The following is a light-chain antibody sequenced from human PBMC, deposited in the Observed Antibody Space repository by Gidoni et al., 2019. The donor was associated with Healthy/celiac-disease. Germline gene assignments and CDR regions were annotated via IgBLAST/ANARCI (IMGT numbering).Light chain of an antibody. Sequence: DIQMTQSPSTLSASVGDRVTITCRASQSISSWLAWYQQKPGKAPKLLIYKASSLESGVPSRCSGSGSGTEFTLTISSLRPDDFATYYCQQYNSYSPAFGQGTKLEIK. J-gene: IGKJ2*01. CDR2: KAS. CDR1: QSISSW. V-gene: IGKV1-5*03. CDR3: QQYNSYSPA.